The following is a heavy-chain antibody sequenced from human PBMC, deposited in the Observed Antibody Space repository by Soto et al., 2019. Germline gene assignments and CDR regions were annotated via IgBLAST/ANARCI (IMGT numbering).Heavy chain of an antibody. V-gene: IGHV3-53*01. CDR3: ASWQLQEHAYDI. CDR1: GFTVSGKKY. Sequence: GSLRLSCAAFGFTVSGKKYVAWVRQPPGKGLEWVSALYDVDGTYYADSVKGRFTTSSDSSRTIVYLQIHSLRPDDTAVYFCASWQLQEHAYDIWGQGTTVTVSS. CDR2: LYDVDGT. D-gene: IGHD6-13*01. J-gene: IGHJ3*02.